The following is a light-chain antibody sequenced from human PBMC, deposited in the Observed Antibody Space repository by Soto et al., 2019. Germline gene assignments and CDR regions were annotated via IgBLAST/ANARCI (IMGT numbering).Light chain of an antibody. V-gene: IGKV2D-29*01. J-gene: IGKJ4*01. Sequence: DIVMTQTPRSLSVTPGQPAAISCKSSQSLLQSDGKTYLDWYLQKPGQPPQLLIYEVSNRFSGVPDRFSGSGSGTDFTLKISRAEAEDVGIYYCIQSKQTPLAFGGGTKVEIK. CDR3: IQSKQTPLA. CDR1: QSLLQSDGKTY. CDR2: EVS.